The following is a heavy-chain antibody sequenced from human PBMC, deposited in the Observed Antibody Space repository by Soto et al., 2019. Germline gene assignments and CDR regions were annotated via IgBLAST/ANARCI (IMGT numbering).Heavy chain of an antibody. D-gene: IGHD2-8*01. V-gene: IGHV4-59*01. CDR2: IHYSGTT. Sequence: VQLQESGPGLVKPSETLSLTCTVSGTTISSYYWSWIGQPPGKGLEWIANIHYSGTTNYNPSLASRVTHSVDTSKNQFSLKMASVTAADRAMYFCARYNSYAIDYWGRGTLVTVSS. CDR1: GTTISSYY. J-gene: IGHJ4*02. CDR3: ARYNSYAIDY.